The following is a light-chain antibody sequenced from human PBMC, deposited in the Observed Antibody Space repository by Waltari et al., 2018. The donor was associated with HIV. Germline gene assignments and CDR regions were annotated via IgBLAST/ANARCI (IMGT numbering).Light chain of an antibody. CDR2: EVT. J-gene: IGLJ1*01. CDR1: SSNVGSDDL. Sequence: QSALTQPASVSGSPGQSITISCTGTSSNVGSDDLVSWYQQHPGEAPNLIIYEVTKRPSGVSNRFSCSKSGNTASLTISGLQAEDEADYYCCSCPRSGIRYVFGTGTKVTVL. V-gene: IGLV2-23*02. CDR3: CSCPRSGIRYV.